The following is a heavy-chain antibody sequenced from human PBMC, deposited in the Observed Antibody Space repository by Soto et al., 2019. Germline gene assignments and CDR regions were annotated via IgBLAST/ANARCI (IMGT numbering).Heavy chain of an antibody. Sequence: ASVKVSCKASGYTFTSYGISWVRQAPGQGLEWMGWISAYNGNTNYAQKLQGRVTMTTDNAKNTLFLHMNSLRAEDTAVYYCVRDMQLWRLDSWGQGTLVTVSS. CDR2: ISAYNGNT. V-gene: IGHV1-18*04. CDR1: GYTFTSYG. J-gene: IGHJ4*02. CDR3: VRDMQLWRLDS. D-gene: IGHD2-21*01.